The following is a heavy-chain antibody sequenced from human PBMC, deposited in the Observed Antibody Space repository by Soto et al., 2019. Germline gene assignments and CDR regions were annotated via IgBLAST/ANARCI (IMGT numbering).Heavy chain of an antibody. CDR1: GFTASRNY. D-gene: IGHD1-1*01. V-gene: IGHV3-53*01. CDR3: ARDTMTATYAFDI. J-gene: IGHJ3*02. Sequence: GALGRSCATSGFTASRNYSLCVRQAPGKGLEWVSVISSCGSTYNAESVKARFTIYSANSNNMMYLQMNSLRADDTAVYYWARDTMTATYAFDIWGQGRVVTLSS. CDR2: ISSCGST.